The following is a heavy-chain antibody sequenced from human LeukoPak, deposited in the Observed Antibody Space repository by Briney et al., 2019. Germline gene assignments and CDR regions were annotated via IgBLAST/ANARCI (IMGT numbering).Heavy chain of an antibody. Sequence: ASVRVSCKASGYTFSIYGFSWVRQAPGQGLEWMGGIIPIFGTANYAQKFQGRVTITADESTSTAYMELSSLRSEDTAVYYCARGRDVGYCSGGSCDDYYYYMDVWGKGTTVTISS. J-gene: IGHJ6*03. CDR3: ARGRDVGYCSGGSCDDYYYYMDV. CDR2: IIPIFGTA. V-gene: IGHV1-69*13. D-gene: IGHD2-15*01. CDR1: GYTFSIYG.